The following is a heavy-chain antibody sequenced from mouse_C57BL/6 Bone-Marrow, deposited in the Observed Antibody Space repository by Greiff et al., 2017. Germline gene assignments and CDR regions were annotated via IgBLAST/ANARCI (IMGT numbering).Heavy chain of an antibody. V-gene: IGHV5-6*02. CDR1: GFTFSSYG. CDR3: ARHRYGSSSWYFDV. CDR2: ISSGGSYT. D-gene: IGHD1-1*01. Sequence: DVKLQESGGDLVKPGGSLKLSCAASGFTFSSYGMSWVRQTPDKRLEWVATISSGGSYTYYPDSVKGRFTISRDNAKNTLYLQMSSLKSEDTAMYYCARHRYGSSSWYFDVWGTGTTVTVSS. J-gene: IGHJ1*03.